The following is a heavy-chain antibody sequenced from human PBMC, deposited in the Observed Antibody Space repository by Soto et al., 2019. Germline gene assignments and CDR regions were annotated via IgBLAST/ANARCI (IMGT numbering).Heavy chain of an antibody. CDR1: ADTFNRFA. CDR3: ARDPGSGSYVTLVS. V-gene: IGHV1-69*01. CDR2: IIPFFAAS. D-gene: IGHD3-10*01. Sequence: QVQLVQSGAEVKKPGSSVKVSCKTSADTFNRFAFGWVRQAPGRGPEWMGGIIPFFAASKYAQRFQDRVTISADESTSTVYMEARSLTSDDTAVYYCARDPGSGSYVTLVSWGQGTLVTVSS. J-gene: IGHJ4*02.